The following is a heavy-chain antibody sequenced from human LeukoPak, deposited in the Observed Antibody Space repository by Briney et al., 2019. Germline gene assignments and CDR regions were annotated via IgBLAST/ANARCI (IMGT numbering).Heavy chain of an antibody. V-gene: IGHV5-51*01. J-gene: IGHJ4*02. Sequence: GEALEISLKGSGNRFTSYWLGWGRPMPGKGLGWMGIIYPGDSDTRYSPSFQVQVTISADKSISTAYLQWRSLKASDTAMYYCATGSSGWYVHYWGQGTLVTVAS. CDR1: GNRFTSYW. CDR2: IYPGDSDT. D-gene: IGHD6-19*01. CDR3: ATGSSGWYVHY.